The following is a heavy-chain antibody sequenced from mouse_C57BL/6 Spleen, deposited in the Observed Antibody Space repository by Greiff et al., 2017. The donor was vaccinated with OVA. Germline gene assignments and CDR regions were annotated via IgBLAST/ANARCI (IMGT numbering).Heavy chain of an antibody. D-gene: IGHD1-1*01. J-gene: IGHJ4*01. CDR1: GYTFTSYW. V-gene: IGHV1-69*01. Sequence: QVQLQQSGAELVMPGASVKLSCKASGYTFTSYWMHWVKQRPGQGLEWIGEIDPSDSYTNYNQKFKGKSTLTVDKSSSTAYMQLSSLTSEDSAVYYCARCTTVDAMDYWGQGTSVTVSS. CDR2: IDPSDSYT. CDR3: ARCTTVDAMDY.